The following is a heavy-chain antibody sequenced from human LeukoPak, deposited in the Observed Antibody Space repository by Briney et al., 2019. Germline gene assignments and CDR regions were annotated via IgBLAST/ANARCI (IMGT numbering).Heavy chain of an antibody. CDR1: GYTFTSYA. D-gene: IGHD2-2*01. J-gene: IGHJ4*02. CDR2: INTNTGNP. Sequence: ASVKVSCKASGYTFTSYAMNWVRQAPGQGLEWMGWINTNTGNPTYAQGFTGRFVFSLDTSVSTAYLQISSLKAEDTAVYYCWVVPAADPGSYYFDYWGQGTLVTVSS. CDR3: WVVPAADPGSYYFDY. V-gene: IGHV7-4-1*02.